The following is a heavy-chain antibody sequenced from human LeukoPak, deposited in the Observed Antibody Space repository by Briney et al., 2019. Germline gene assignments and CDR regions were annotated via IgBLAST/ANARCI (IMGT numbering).Heavy chain of an antibody. CDR1: GGSFSGYY. D-gene: IGHD5-18*01. V-gene: IGHV4-34*01. Sequence: PSETLSRTGSGYGGSFSGYYWSWIRQPPGKGLEWSGEINHSGSTNYNPSLKSRVTISVDTSKNQFSLKLSSVTAADTAVYYCAKRGGYSYGFYYYYYMDVWGKGTTVTVSS. CDR3: AKRGGYSYGFYYYYYMDV. CDR2: INHSGST. J-gene: IGHJ6*03.